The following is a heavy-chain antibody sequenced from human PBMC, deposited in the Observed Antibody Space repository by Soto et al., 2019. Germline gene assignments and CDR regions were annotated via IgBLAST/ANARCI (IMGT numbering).Heavy chain of an antibody. CDR1: GFTFSSYE. Sequence: EVQLVESGGGLVQPGGSLRLSCAASGFTFSSYEMNWVRQAPGKGLEWVSYISSSGSTIYYADSVKGRFTISRDNAKNSLYLQMNSLRAEDTAVYYCAKDRVVLMVYAIFDYWGQGTLVTVSS. CDR3: AKDRVVLMVYAIFDY. D-gene: IGHD2-8*01. J-gene: IGHJ4*02. CDR2: ISSSGSTI. V-gene: IGHV3-48*03.